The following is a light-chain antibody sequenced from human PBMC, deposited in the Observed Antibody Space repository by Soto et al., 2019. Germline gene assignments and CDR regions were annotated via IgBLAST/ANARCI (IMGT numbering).Light chain of an antibody. V-gene: IGLV2-14*01. CDR1: SSDVGDYNY. Sequence: QSVLTQPASVSGSPGQSITIPCTGTSSDVGDYNYVSWYQQHPGKAPKLIIHGVTRRPSGVSSRFSASKSAYTASLTISGLQAEDEATYFCSSFTTSYFYVFGPGTKVTVL. J-gene: IGLJ1*01. CDR2: GVT. CDR3: SSFTTSYFYV.